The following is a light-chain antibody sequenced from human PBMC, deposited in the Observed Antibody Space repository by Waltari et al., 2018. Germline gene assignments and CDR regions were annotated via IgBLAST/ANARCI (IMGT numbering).Light chain of an antibody. CDR1: KDIGTY. CDR2: AAY. CDR3: QQLHTYPLT. V-gene: IGKV1-9*01. J-gene: IGKJ4*01. Sequence: DIQLTPSPSFLSAYVGRRVTVTCRASKDIGTYLAWYQKKPGKAPHLLIYAAYSLHTGVPSRFSAGGSGTLFTLTINRLQPEDFATYYCQQLHTYPLTFGGGTEVEL.